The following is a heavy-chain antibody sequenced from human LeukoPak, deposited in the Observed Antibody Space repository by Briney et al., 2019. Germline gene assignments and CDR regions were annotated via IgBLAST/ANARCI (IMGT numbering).Heavy chain of an antibody. CDR3: AAGGIYSLLDY. CDR2: FDPGAGEI. D-gene: IGHD3-10*01. Sequence: GASVKVSCKVSGDTLSELTMHWVRQAPGKGLEGMGGFDPGAGEILYAQQFQGRVTMTEDTYTDTAYMELTSLRSEDSGVYSCAAGGIYSLLDYWGQGTLVTVSS. J-gene: IGHJ4*02. CDR1: GDTLSELT. V-gene: IGHV1-24*01.